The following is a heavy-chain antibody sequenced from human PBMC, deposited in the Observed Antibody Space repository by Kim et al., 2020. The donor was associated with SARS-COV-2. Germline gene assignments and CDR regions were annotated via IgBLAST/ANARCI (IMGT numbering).Heavy chain of an antibody. CDR1: GYTFTSYD. CDR2: MNPNSGNT. V-gene: IGHV1-8*01. Sequence: ASVKVSCKASGYTFTSYDINWVRQATGQGLEWMGWMNPNSGNTGYAQKFQGRVTMTRNTSISTAYMELSSLRSEDTAVYYCARDKIKAIQLWPAGWFDPWGQGTLVTVSS. J-gene: IGHJ5*02. D-gene: IGHD5-18*01. CDR3: ARDKIKAIQLWPAGWFDP.